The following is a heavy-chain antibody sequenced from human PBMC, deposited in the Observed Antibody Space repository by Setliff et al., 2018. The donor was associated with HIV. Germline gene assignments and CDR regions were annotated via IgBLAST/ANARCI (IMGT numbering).Heavy chain of an antibody. CDR2: IYSAGST. Sequence: SQTLSLTCTVSGGSLSSGYDYWTWIRQPAGKGLEWIGHIYSAGSTNYNPTLTSRVTMSVDMSKNQFSLKLRSVTAADMAVYYCVREYSGVYPDFSFYIDVWGKGTTVTVSS. CDR1: GGSLSSGYDY. J-gene: IGHJ6*03. CDR3: VREYSGVYPDFSFYIDV. D-gene: IGHD5-12*01. V-gene: IGHV4-61*09.